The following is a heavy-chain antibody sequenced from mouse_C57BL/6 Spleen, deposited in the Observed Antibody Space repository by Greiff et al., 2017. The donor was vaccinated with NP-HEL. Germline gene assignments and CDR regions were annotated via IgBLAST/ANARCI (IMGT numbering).Heavy chain of an antibody. CDR1: GYTFTSYW. CDR3: AREYCGSRMDY. J-gene: IGHJ2*01. CDR2: INPSSGYT. Sequence: VQLQQSGAELAKPGASVKLSCKASGYTFTSYWMHWVKQRPGQGLEWIGYINPSSGYTKYNQKFKDKATSTADKSSSTAYMQLSSLTYEDAADYCCAREYCGSRMDYWGQGTTLTVSS. D-gene: IGHD1-1*01. V-gene: IGHV1-7*01.